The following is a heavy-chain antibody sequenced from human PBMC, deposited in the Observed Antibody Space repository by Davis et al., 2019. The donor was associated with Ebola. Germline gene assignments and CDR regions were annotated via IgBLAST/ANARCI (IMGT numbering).Heavy chain of an antibody. D-gene: IGHD2-21*02. V-gene: IGHV3-48*02. J-gene: IGHJ3*02. CDR3: ARDEGVVTAILGLHWHDAFDI. CDR2: ISSSSSTI. Sequence: GESLKISCAASGFTVSDYYMNWVRQAPGKGLEWVSYISSSSSTIYYADSVKGRFTISRDNAKNSLYLQMNSLRDEDTAVYYCARDEGVVTAILGLHWHDAFDIWGQGAMVTVSS. CDR1: GFTVSDYY.